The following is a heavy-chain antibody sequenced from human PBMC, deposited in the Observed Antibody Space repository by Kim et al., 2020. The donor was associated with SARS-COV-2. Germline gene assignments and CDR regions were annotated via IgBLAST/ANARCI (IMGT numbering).Heavy chain of an antibody. Sequence: GGSLRLSCAASGFTFSSYWMHWVHQAPGKGLVWVSRINSDGSSTSYADSVKGRFTISRDNAKNTLYLQMNSLRAEDTALYYCARVMRSGYNTFDFWGQGTLVTVSS. CDR2: INSDGSST. CDR1: GFTFSSYW. D-gene: IGHD5-12*01. CDR3: ARVMRSGYNTFDF. J-gene: IGHJ4*02. V-gene: IGHV3-74*01.